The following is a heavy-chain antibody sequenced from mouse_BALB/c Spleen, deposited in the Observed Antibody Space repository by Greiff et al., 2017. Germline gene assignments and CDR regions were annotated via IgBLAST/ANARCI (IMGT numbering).Heavy chain of an antibody. CDR3: ARENGWHGFDY. D-gene: IGHD2-3*01. CDR1: GFTFTDYY. V-gene: IGHV7-3*02. J-gene: IGHJ3*01. Sequence: EVKLMESGGGLVQPGGSLRLSCATSGFTFTDYYMSWVRQPPGKALEWLGFIRNKANAYTTEYTASVKGRFTISRDNSQSILYLQMNTLRAEDSATYYCARENGWHGFDYWGQGTLVTVSA. CDR2: IRNKANAYTT.